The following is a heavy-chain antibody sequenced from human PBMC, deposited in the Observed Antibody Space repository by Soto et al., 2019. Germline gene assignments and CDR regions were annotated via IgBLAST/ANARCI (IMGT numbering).Heavy chain of an antibody. J-gene: IGHJ4*02. Sequence: PSETLSLTCAVYGGSFSGYYWSWIRQPPGKGLEWIGEINHSGSTNYNPSLKSRVTISVDTSKNQFSLKLSSVTAADTAVYYCARGGRRIMITFGGPDYWGQGTLVTVSS. CDR3: ARGGRRIMITFGGPDY. CDR2: INHSGST. CDR1: GGSFSGYY. V-gene: IGHV4-34*01. D-gene: IGHD3-16*01.